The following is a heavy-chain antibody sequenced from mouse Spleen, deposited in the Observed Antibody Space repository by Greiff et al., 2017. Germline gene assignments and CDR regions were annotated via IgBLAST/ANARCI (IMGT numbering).Heavy chain of an antibody. J-gene: IGHJ2*01. D-gene: IGHD3-1*01. CDR1: GYTFTDYE. CDR2: IDPETGGT. Sequence: QVQLKESGAELVRPGASVTLSCKASGYTFTDYEMHWVKQTPVHGLEWIGAIDPETGGTAYNQKFKGKAILTADKSSSTAYMELRSLTSEDSAVYYCTRDGRRGVYFDYWGQGTTLTVSS. V-gene: IGHV1-15*01. CDR3: TRDGRRGVYFDY.